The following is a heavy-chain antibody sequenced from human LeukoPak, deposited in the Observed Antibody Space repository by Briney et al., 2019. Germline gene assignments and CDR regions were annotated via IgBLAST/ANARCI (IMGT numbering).Heavy chain of an antibody. D-gene: IGHD3-22*01. CDR3: ARIYYDSSGSFFDY. J-gene: IGHJ4*02. Sequence: GGSLRLSCAASGLTVRSNYMNWVRQAPGKGLEWVSYISTSGSPIYYADSVKGRFTISRDNAKNSLYLQMNSLRAEDTAVYYCARIYYDSSGSFFDYWGQGTLVTVSS. CDR1: GLTVRSNY. V-gene: IGHV3-48*03. CDR2: ISTSGSPI.